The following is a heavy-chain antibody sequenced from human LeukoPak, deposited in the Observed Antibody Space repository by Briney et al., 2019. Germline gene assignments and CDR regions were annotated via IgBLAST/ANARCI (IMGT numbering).Heavy chain of an antibody. CDR3: ARGVYAFDI. Sequence: GGSLRLSCVASGFTFSRYAIHWVRQAPGKGLEWVAVISDDGSKKYYPDSVKGRFTISRDSSKNTLYLQMNSLRAEDTAVYYCARGVYAFDIWGQGTMVTVSS. D-gene: IGHD2-8*01. J-gene: IGHJ3*02. CDR2: ISDDGSKK. V-gene: IGHV3-30-3*01. CDR1: GFTFSRYA.